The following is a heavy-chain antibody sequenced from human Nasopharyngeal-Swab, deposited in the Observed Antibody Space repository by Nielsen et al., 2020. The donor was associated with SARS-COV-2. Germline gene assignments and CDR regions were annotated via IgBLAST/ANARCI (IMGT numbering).Heavy chain of an antibody. V-gene: IGHV3-11*01. CDR1: GFTFSDYY. D-gene: IGHD6-13*01. CDR3: ARDFGAPSSSWYDGDWFDP. CDR2: ISSSGSTI. Sequence: GESLKISCAASGFTFSDYYMSWIRQAPGKGLEWVSYISSSGSTIYYADSVKGRFTISRDNAKNSLYLQMNSLRAEDTAVYYCARDFGAPSSSWYDGDWFDPWGQGTLVTVSS. J-gene: IGHJ5*02.